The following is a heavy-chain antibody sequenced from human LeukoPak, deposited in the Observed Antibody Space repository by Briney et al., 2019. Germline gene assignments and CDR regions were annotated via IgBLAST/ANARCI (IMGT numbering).Heavy chain of an antibody. J-gene: IGHJ4*02. CDR1: GGTFSSYA. V-gene: IGHV1-69*05. Sequence: SVKVSCKAFGGTFSSYAISWVRQAPGQGLEWMGGIIPIFGTANYAQKFQGRVTMTTDTSTSTIYMELRSLRSNDTAVYYCARDLYTRRMDYYGSGSYFAYWGQGTLVTVSS. CDR2: IIPIFGTA. CDR3: ARDLYTRRMDYYGSGSYFAY. D-gene: IGHD3-10*01.